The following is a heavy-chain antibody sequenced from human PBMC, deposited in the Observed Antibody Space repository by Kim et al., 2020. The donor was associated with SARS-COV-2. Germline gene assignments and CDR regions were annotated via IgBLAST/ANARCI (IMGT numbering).Heavy chain of an antibody. V-gene: IGHV4-34*01. Sequence: PSLKSRVTISVDTSKNQFSLKLSSVTAADTAVYYCARGGISSSWFPTLGYWGQGTLVTVSS. D-gene: IGHD6-13*01. J-gene: IGHJ4*02. CDR3: ARGGISSSWFPTLGY.